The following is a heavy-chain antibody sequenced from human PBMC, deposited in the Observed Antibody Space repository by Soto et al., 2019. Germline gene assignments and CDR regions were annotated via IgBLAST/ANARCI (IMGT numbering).Heavy chain of an antibody. J-gene: IGHJ1*01. D-gene: IGHD3-10*01. Sequence: QVHLEQWGAGLLKPSETLSLSCGVSGGSFSENYWTWFRQPPGKGLEWIGEISPSGTTKYVPSLKRRVTISTETSKNQCSLKVTSVTAADTAVYVCATSFCFGTQAEIWGQGTLVTVSS. V-gene: IGHV4-34*01. CDR1: GGSFSENY. CDR3: ATSFCFGTQAEI. CDR2: ISPSGTT.